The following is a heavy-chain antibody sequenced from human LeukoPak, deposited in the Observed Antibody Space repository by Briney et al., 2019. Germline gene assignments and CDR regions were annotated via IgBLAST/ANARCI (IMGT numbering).Heavy chain of an antibody. CDR2: MYHSGNT. J-gene: IGHJ4*02. CDR3: ARLFDY. V-gene: IGHV4-39*01. Sequence: SETLSLTCTVSGGSISSSSYYWGWIRQPPGKGLEWIASMYHSGNTYYNPSLKSRVTVSVDTSKNQFSLKLNSVTAADTAVYYCARLFDYWGQGTLVTVSS. CDR1: GGSISSSSYY.